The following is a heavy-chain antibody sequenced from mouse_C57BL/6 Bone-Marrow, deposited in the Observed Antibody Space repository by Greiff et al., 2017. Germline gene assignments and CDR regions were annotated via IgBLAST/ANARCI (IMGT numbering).Heavy chain of an antibody. CDR1: GYTFTSYW. CDR3: ARTGIYYGNLAWFAY. J-gene: IGHJ3*01. V-gene: IGHV1-64*01. Sequence: QVQLQQSGAELVKPGASVKLSCKASGYTFTSYWMHWVKQRPGQGLEWIGMIHPNSGSTNYNEKFQSKATLTVDKSSSTAYMQLSSLTSEDSAVYYCARTGIYYGNLAWFAYWGQGTLVTVSA. D-gene: IGHD2-1*01. CDR2: IHPNSGST.